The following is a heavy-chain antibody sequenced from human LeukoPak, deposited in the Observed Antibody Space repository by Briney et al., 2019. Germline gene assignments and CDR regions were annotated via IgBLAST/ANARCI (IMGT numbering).Heavy chain of an antibody. D-gene: IGHD3-22*01. J-gene: IGHJ6*03. CDR2: ISGSGGST. Sequence: GGSLRLSCAASGFTFSSYAMSWVRQAPGKGLEWVSAISGSGGSTYYADSVKGRFTISRDNSKNTLYLQMNSLRAEDTAVYYCARAYDSSGYYYASYYMDVWGKGTTVTISS. V-gene: IGHV3-23*01. CDR3: ARAYDSSGYYYASYYMDV. CDR1: GFTFSSYA.